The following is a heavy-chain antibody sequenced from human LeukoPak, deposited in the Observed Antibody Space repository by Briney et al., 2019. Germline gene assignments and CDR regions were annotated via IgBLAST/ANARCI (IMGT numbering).Heavy chain of an antibody. D-gene: IGHD3-3*01. Sequence: SETLSLTCAVSGYSISSGYYWGWIRQPPGKGLEWIGSICHSGSTYYNPFLKSRVTISVDTSKNQFSLKLSSVTAADTAVYYCARGTRGLEWLANDAFDIWGQGTMVTVSS. J-gene: IGHJ3*02. V-gene: IGHV4-38-2*01. CDR1: GYSISSGYY. CDR3: ARGTRGLEWLANDAFDI. CDR2: ICHSGST.